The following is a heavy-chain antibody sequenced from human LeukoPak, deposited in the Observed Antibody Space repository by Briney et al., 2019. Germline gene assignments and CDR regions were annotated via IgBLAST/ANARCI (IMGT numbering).Heavy chain of an antibody. D-gene: IGHD2-2*01. CDR1: GGSFSGYY. J-gene: IGHJ4*02. CDR2: INHSGST. CDR3: ARGLSRDIVVVPAANNFDY. V-gene: IGHV4-34*01. Sequence: PSETLSLTGAVYGGSFSGYYWSWIRQPPGKGLEWIGEINHSGSTNYNPSLKSRVTISVDTSKNQFSLKLSSVTAADTAVYYCARGLSRDIVVVPAANNFDYWGQGTLVTVSS.